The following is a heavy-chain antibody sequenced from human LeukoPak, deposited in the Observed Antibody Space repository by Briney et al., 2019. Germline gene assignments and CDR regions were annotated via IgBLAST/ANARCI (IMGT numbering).Heavy chain of an antibody. CDR2: IHYSGRT. J-gene: IGHJ4*02. CDR1: GGSIISSSYY. CDR3: ARQGIVVVPAAMLALDYFDY. D-gene: IGHD2-2*01. V-gene: IGHV4-39*01. Sequence: SETLSLTCTVSGGSIISSSYYWGWIRQPPGKGLEWIGTIHYSGRTYYSPSLKSRVTISADTSKNQFSLKVSSVTAADTAMYYCARQGIVVVPAAMLALDYFDYWGQGTLVTVSS.